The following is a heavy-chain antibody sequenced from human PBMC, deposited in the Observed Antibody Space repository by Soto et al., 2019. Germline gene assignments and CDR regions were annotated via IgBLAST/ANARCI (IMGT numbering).Heavy chain of an antibody. CDR3: AKELVNSGWTYFEG. D-gene: IGHD6-19*01. CDR2: ISDSGGRT. Sequence: GGSLRLSCAASGFTFNTYAMSWVRQAPGKGLEWVSAISDSGGRTYYADSVKGRFTISRDNSKNTLYLQMNSLRAEDTAVYFCAKELVNSGWTYFEGWGQGPLVTVSS. CDR1: GFTFNTYA. J-gene: IGHJ4*02. V-gene: IGHV3-23*01.